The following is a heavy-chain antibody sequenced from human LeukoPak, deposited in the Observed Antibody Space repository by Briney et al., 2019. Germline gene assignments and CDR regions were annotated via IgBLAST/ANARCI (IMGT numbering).Heavy chain of an antibody. CDR3: ARGGGYSSSWSYYYYGMDV. CDR2: MNPNSGNT. V-gene: IGHV1-8*01. CDR1: GYTFTSHD. D-gene: IGHD6-13*01. J-gene: IGHJ6*02. Sequence: ASVKVSCKASGYTFTSHDINWVRQATGQGLEWMGWMNPNSGNTGYAQKFQGRVTMTRNTSISTAYMELSSLRSEDTAAYYCARGGGYSSSWSYYYYGMDVWGQGTTVTVSS.